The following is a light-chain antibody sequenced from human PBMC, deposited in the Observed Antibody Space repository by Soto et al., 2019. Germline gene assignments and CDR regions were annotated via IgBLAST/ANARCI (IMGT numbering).Light chain of an antibody. CDR3: QQYNSYWT. CDR2: KAS. CDR1: QNINTW. V-gene: IGKV1-5*03. Sequence: DIQMTQSTSTLSASVGERVTITCRASQNINTWLAWYQQKPGKAPNLLIYKASTLESGVPSRFNGSGSGTEFTLTISSLQPADFATYYCQQYNSYWTFGPGTKVDIK. J-gene: IGKJ1*01.